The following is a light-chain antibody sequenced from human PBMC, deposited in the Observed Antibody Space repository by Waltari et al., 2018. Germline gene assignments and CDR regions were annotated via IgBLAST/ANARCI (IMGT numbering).Light chain of an antibody. CDR1: MSNIDGDI. CDR3: AAWADSLSGYV. J-gene: IGLJ1*01. CDR2: NNN. V-gene: IGLV1-44*01. Sequence: QSVLTQPPSASGTPGQRVTIPCSGSMSNIDGDIIRWLHHLPGRAPTLLIYNNNQRPAGVPSRFSASKSGTSASLAISGLQSEDEADYYCAAWADSLSGYVFGTGTKVTVL.